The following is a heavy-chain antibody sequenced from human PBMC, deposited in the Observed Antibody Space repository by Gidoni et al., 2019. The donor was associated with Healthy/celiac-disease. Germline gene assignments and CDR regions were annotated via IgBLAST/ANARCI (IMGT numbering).Heavy chain of an antibody. Sequence: IPIFGTANYAQKFQGRVTITADEATRTAYMELSSLRSDDTAVYYCARQGSGVPASSYYYYGMDVWGQGTTVTVSS. V-gene: IGHV1-69*01. J-gene: IGHJ6*02. CDR3: ARQGSGVPASSYYYYGMDV. D-gene: IGHD2-2*01. CDR2: IPIFGTA.